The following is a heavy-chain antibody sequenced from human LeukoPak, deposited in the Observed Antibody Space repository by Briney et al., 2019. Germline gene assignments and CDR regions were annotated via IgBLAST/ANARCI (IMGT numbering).Heavy chain of an antibody. CDR3: ARDRLLRGFDP. D-gene: IGHD3-10*01. CDR2: VNQGGTEK. Sequence: GGSLRLSCAASGFIFSSQWMGWVRQAPGKGLEWVANVNQGGTEKFYVASVKGRFSISRDNAENSLYLQMNSLRAEDTALYYCARDRLLRGFDPWGQGTLVTVSS. CDR1: GFIFSSQW. V-gene: IGHV3-7*03. J-gene: IGHJ5*02.